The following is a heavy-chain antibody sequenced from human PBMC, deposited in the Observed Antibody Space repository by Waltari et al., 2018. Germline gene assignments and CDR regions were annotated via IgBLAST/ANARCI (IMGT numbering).Heavy chain of an antibody. Sequence: EVQLVQSGAEVKKPGATVKISCKASGYTFTYYYMHWVQQAPGKGLEWMGRVDPEDGETIYAEKFQGRVTITADTSKNQFSLKLSSVTAADTAVYYCARRGSGLYAFDIWGQGTMVTVSS. CDR1: GYTFTYYY. J-gene: IGHJ3*02. D-gene: IGHD6-19*01. V-gene: IGHV1-69-2*01. CDR3: ARRGSGLYAFDI. CDR2: VDPEDGET.